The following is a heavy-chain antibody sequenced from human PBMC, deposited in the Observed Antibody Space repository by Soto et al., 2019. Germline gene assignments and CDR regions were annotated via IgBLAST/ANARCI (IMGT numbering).Heavy chain of an antibody. D-gene: IGHD4-4*01. Sequence: QVQLVESGGDLVKPGGSLRLSCAVSGFTFSDHYMSWIRQAPGKGLEWVSYISTSGTTIYYADSVKGRFTISRDNAKNSPYLHMTSLSAEDTAVYYCARGMKVAVWYYDPWGRGTLVTVSS. CDR3: ARGMKVAVWYYDP. J-gene: IGHJ2*01. V-gene: IGHV3-11*01. CDR1: GFTFSDHY. CDR2: ISTSGTTI.